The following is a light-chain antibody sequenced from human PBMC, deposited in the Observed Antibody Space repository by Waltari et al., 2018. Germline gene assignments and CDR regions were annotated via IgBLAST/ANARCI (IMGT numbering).Light chain of an antibody. J-gene: IGKJ2*01. V-gene: IGKV1-5*03. Sequence: DIQMTQSPSTLSASVGDRVTTSCRASQSVGTWLAWYQQKPGKAPKLLIYMAASLESGVPSRFSGIGSGTEFTLTISSLQPDDFATYSCQQYSSFSTFGQGTKVDI. CDR1: QSVGTW. CDR3: QQYSSFST. CDR2: MAA.